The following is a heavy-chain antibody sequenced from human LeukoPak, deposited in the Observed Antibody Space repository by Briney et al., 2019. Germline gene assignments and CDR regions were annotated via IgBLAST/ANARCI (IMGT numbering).Heavy chain of an antibody. CDR1: GGSISTYY. CDR2: IYYSGST. Sequence: SETLSLTCTVSGGSISTYYWNWIRQPPGKGLEWIGYIYYSGSTTYNPSLKSRVTISVDTSKNQFSLKLSSVTAADTAVYYCARDGRRSYDAFDIWGQGTMVTVSS. V-gene: IGHV4-59*01. J-gene: IGHJ3*02. CDR3: ARDGRRSYDAFDI.